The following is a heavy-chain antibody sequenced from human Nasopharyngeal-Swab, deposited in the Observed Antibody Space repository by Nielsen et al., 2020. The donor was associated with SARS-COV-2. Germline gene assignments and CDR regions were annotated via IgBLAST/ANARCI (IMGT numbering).Heavy chain of an antibody. D-gene: IGHD6-13*01. CDR2: VYYSGST. CDR3: AGGPGYSTVFQH. CDR1: GGSISTYY. J-gene: IGHJ1*01. Sequence: SETLSLTCTVSGGSISTYYWSWIRQPPGKVLEWIGYVYYSGSTNYNPSLKSRGTISVDTSKNQFSLKLNSVTAADTAVYYCAGGPGYSTVFQHWGQGTLVTVSS. V-gene: IGHV4-59*01.